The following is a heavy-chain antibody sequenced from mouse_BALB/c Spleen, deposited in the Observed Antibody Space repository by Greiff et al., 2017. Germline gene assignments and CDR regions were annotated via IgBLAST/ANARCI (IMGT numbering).Heavy chain of an antibody. J-gene: IGHJ4*01. CDR2: ISYDGSN. CDR3: AREGYDGGGYAMDY. V-gene: IGHV3-6*02. Sequence: EVKLVESGPGLVKPSQSLSLTCSVTGYSITSGYYWNWIRQFPGNKLEWMGYISYDGSNNYNPSLKNRISITRDTSKNQFFLKLNSVTTEDTATYYCAREGYDGGGYAMDYWGQGTSVTVSS. D-gene: IGHD2-2*01. CDR1: GYSITSGYY.